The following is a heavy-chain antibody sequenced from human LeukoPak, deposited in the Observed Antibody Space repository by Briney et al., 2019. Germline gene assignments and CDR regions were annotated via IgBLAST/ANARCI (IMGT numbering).Heavy chain of an antibody. D-gene: IGHD3-9*01. CDR1: GGSISSYY. V-gene: IGHV4-59*01. CDR2: IYYSGST. J-gene: IGHJ3*02. Sequence: PSETLSLTCTVSGGSISSYYWSWIRQPPGKGLEWIGYIYYSGSTNYNPSLKSRVTISVDTSKNQFSLKLSSVTAADTAVYYCARADYDILTGYRGPFDIWGQGTMVTVSS. CDR3: ARADYDILTGYRGPFDI.